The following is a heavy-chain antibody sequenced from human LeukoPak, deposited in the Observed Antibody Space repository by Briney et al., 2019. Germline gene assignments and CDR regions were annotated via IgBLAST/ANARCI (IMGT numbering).Heavy chain of an antibody. CDR1: GFTFDDYA. D-gene: IGHD3-16*01. CDR2: ITWNSDSI. V-gene: IGHV3-9*03. J-gene: IGHJ6*03. Sequence: GGSLGLSCAASGFTFDDYAMHWVRQAPGKGLEWVSGITWNSDSIDYADSVKGRFTISRDNAKNSLYLQMNSLRAEDMALYYCAKGGGGRLIYYYYMDVWGKGTTVTVSS. CDR3: AKGGGGRLIYYYYMDV.